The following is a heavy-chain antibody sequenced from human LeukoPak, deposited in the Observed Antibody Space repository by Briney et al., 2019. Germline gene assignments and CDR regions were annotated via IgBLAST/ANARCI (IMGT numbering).Heavy chain of an antibody. V-gene: IGHV3-21*01. CDR2: ISSSSSYI. J-gene: IGHJ6*02. CDR3: ARDSLGYCSSTSCYGPHYYYYYGMDV. Sequence: PGGSLRLSCAASGFTFSSYSMNWVRQAPGKGLEWVSSISSSSSYIYYADSVKGRFTISRDNAKNSLYLQMNSLRAEDTAVYYCARDSLGYCSSTSCYGPHYYYYYGMDVWGQGTTVTVSS. CDR1: GFTFSSYS. D-gene: IGHD2-2*01.